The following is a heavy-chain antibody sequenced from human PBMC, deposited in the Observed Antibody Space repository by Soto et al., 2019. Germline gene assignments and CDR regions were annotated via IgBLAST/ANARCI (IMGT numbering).Heavy chain of an antibody. CDR1: GGSISSPNW. D-gene: IGHD3-22*01. CDR3: ARIAYYYDSSGSYSGVMDY. Sequence: QVHLQESGPGLVKPSGTLSLTCAVSGGSISSPNWWSWVRQPPGKGLEWIGEIYPSGSTHYNPSLKSRVTISVAKSNNAFSLKLSSMTAADTAVYFCARIAYYYDSSGSYSGVMDYWGQGTLVTVSS. J-gene: IGHJ4*02. CDR2: IYPSGST. V-gene: IGHV4-4*02.